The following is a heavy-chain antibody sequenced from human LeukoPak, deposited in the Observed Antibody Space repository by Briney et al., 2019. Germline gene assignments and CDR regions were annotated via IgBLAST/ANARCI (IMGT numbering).Heavy chain of an antibody. CDR1: GYTFTDYF. CDR2: INPSSGAT. Sequence: GASVKVSCKASGYTFTDYFMHWVRQAPGQGLEWMGWINPSSGATEYAQKFQGRVTMTRDTSISTAYMELSRLTSDDTAVCYCARLTGDNYFDSWGQGTLATVSS. V-gene: IGHV1-2*02. CDR3: ARLTGDNYFDS. J-gene: IGHJ4*02. D-gene: IGHD3-9*01.